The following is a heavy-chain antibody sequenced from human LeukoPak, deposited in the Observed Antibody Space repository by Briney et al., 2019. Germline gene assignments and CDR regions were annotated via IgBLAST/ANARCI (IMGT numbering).Heavy chain of an antibody. CDR1: GGSFSGYY. J-gene: IGHJ4*02. CDR3: ARGRYSGSYRGYYFDY. V-gene: IGHV4-34*01. Sequence: PETLSLTCAVYGGSFSGYYWSWIRQPPGKGLEWIGEINHSGSTNYNPSLKSRVTISVDTSKNQFSLKLSSVTAADTAVYYCARGRYSGSYRGYYFDYWGQGTLVTVSS. D-gene: IGHD1-26*01. CDR2: INHSGST.